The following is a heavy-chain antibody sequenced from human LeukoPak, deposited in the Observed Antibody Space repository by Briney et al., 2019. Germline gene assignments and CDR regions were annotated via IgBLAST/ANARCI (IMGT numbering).Heavy chain of an antibody. CDR2: INTNTGNP. Sequence: ASVTVSCKASGYTFTSYAMNWVRQAPGQGLEWMGWINTNTGNPTYAQVFTGRFVFSLDTSVSTAYLQICSLEAEDTAVYYCARGGFGEFPNWFDPWGQGTLVTVSS. D-gene: IGHD3-10*01. CDR3: ARGGFGEFPNWFDP. J-gene: IGHJ5*02. CDR1: GYTFTSYA. V-gene: IGHV7-4-1*01.